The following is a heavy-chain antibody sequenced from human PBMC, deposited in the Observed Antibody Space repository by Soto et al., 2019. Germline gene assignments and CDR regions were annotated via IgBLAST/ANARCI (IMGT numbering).Heavy chain of an antibody. J-gene: IGHJ6*03. CDR2: IDSRGST. CDR1: AFTVSRNY. Sequence: WGSLRLSCAPSAFTVSRNYMTWLRQAPGKGLEWASVIDSRGSTYYADSVRGRFTISRHNSKNTLYLQTKSQKAMDTAVDYCPRDHCPNGGCYGPRGYYMEGWGKGTTGTV. D-gene: IGHD2-8*01. V-gene: IGHV3-53*04. CDR3: PRDHCPNGGCYGPRGYYMEG.